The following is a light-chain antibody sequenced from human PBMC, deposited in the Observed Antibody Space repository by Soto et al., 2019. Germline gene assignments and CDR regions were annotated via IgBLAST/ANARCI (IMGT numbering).Light chain of an antibody. CDR1: SSNIGINY. J-gene: IGLJ1*01. V-gene: IGLV1-47*01. CDR3: AAWDDSLNGYV. CDR2: RND. Sequence: QSVLTQPPSASGTPGQRVTISCSGSSSNIGINYVYWYQQFPGTAPKLLIYRNDQRPSGVPDRFSGSKSGTSASLAISGLQSEDEADYYCAAWDDSLNGYVFATGTKVTVL.